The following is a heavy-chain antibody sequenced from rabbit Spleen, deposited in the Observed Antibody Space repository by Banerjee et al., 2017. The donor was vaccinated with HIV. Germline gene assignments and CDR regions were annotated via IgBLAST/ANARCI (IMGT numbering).Heavy chain of an antibody. J-gene: IGHJ4*01. Sequence: QSLEESGGDLVKPGASLTLTCTSSGFSFSSSYYMCWVRQAPGKGLEWIGYIDPVFGITYYANWVNGRFSISRENAQNTVFLQMTSLTAADTATYFCVRDRANIGGDYGPYYFDLWGPGTLVTVS. CDR2: IDPVFGIT. CDR3: VRDRANIGGDYGPYYFDL. CDR1: GFSFSSSYY. V-gene: IGHV1S40*01. D-gene: IGHD2-1*01.